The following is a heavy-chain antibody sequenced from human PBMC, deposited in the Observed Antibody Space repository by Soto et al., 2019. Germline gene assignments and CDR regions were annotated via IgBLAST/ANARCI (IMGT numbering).Heavy chain of an antibody. D-gene: IGHD6-25*01. CDR2: MNPSNGNT. CDR3: ARRKERSGPHYFDY. V-gene: IGHV1-8*02. Sequence: ASVKVSCKASGYTFTTYDVSWVRQASGQGLEWMGWMNPSNGNTGYAQKFQGRVTMTRNTSISTVYMELSGLRPDDTAAYYCARRKERSGPHYFDYWGQGTRVTVSS. J-gene: IGHJ4*02. CDR1: GYTFTTYD.